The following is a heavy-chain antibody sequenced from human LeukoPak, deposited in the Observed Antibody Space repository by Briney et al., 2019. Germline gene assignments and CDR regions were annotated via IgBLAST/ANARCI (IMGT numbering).Heavy chain of an antibody. CDR2: IYYSGST. CDR3: ARVGLYSSGWSDY. D-gene: IGHD6-19*01. CDR1: GGSISSSSYY. Sequence: SETLSLTCTVSGGSISSSSYYWGWIRQPPGKGLEWIGSIYYSGSTYYNPSLKSRVTISVDTSKNRFSLKLSSVTAADTAVYYCARVGLYSSGWSDYWGQGTLVTVSS. J-gene: IGHJ4*02. V-gene: IGHV4-39*07.